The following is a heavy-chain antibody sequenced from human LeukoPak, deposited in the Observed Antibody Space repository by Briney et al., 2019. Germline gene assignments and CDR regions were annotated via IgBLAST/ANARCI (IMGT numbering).Heavy chain of an antibody. CDR2: IFSTGDT. Sequence: SETLSLTGTVAGGSISDTSLYWGGIRQQPGKGLEWIESIFSTGDTYYNASLQLRITISVHASKTQFPLRLTSVPAAYPAVYYCALVDEGHWGQGTLVTVSS. CDR3: ALVDEGH. V-gene: IGHV4-39*01. CDR1: GGSISDTSLY. J-gene: IGHJ4*02.